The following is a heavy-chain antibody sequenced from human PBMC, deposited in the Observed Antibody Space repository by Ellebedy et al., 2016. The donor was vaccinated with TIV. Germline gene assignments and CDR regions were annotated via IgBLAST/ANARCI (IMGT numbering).Heavy chain of an antibody. CDR3: ARDGSGRY. V-gene: IGHV3-30*03. Sequence: GESLKISXAASGFTFSSYGMHRVRQAPGKGLEWVAVISYDGSNKYYADSVKGRFTISRDNSKNTLYLQMNSLRAEDTAVYYCARDGSGRYWGQGTLVTVSS. J-gene: IGHJ4*02. D-gene: IGHD3-10*01. CDR1: GFTFSSYG. CDR2: ISYDGSNK.